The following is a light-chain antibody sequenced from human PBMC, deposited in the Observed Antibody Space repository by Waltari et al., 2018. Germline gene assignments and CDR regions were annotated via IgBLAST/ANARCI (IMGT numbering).Light chain of an antibody. J-gene: IGKJ1*01. CDR2: AAS. CDR3: QPTYTSLAWT. V-gene: IGKV1-39*01. CDR1: QSIDKF. Sequence: DIQMTQSPSSLSASFGDRVTITCRPSQSIDKFLNWYQKKPGKAPDLLIYAASTLQTGVPSRFSGSGSGTDFTLTITSLHPEDFATYYCQPTYTSLAWTFGQGTKVEIK.